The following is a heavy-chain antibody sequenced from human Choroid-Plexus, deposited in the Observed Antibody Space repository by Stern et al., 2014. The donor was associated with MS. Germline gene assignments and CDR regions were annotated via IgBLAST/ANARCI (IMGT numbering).Heavy chain of an antibody. J-gene: IGHJ4*02. Sequence: QVQLMQSGGGVVQPGRPLRLSCAASGFSFSSFGMHWVRQAPGKGLEWVALISYDGSKDYADSVKGRFAISRDNSKNTLYLQMKSLRAEDTAVYYCAKDRQYLTFFFDFWGQGSLVTVSS. V-gene: IGHV3-30*18. D-gene: IGHD2/OR15-2a*01. CDR1: GFSFSSFG. CDR3: AKDRQYLTFFFDF. CDR2: ISYDGSK.